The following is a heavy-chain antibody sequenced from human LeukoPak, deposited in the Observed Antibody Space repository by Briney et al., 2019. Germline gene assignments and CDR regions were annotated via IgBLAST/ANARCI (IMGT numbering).Heavy chain of an antibody. Sequence: SETLSLTCTVSGGSISSYYWSWIRQPAGKGLEWIGRIYTSGSTNYNPSLKSRVTMSVDTSKNQFSLKLSSVTAADTAVYYCARDRFGDSSSWYRDAFDIWGEGTMVTVSS. J-gene: IGHJ3*02. V-gene: IGHV4-4*07. CDR3: ARDRFGDSSSWYRDAFDI. CDR2: IYTSGST. D-gene: IGHD6-13*01. CDR1: GGSISSYY.